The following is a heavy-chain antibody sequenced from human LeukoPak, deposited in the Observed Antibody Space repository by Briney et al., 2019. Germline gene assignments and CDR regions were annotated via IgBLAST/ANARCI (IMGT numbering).Heavy chain of an antibody. V-gene: IGHV5-51*01. Sequence: GESLKISCKGSGYSFTSYWIGWVRQMPGKGLEWMGIIYPGDSDTRYSPSFQGQVTISADKSISTAHLQWSSLKASDTAMYYCARRVTMVRGVTILFDYWGQGTLVTVSS. D-gene: IGHD3-10*01. CDR2: IYPGDSDT. J-gene: IGHJ4*02. CDR1: GYSFTSYW. CDR3: ARRVTMVRGVTILFDY.